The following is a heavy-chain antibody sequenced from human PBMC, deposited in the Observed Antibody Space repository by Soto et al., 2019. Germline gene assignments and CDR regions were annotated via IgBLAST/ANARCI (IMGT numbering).Heavy chain of an antibody. D-gene: IGHD4-17*01. CDR1: GGSISSYY. J-gene: IGHJ3*02. CDR2: IYYSGST. CDR3: ARRYGYAFEI. V-gene: IGHV4-59*01. Sequence: QVQLQESGPGLVKPSETLSLTCTVSGGSISSYYWSWIRQPPGKGLEWIGYIYYSGSTNYNPSLKSRFTISVDTSKKQFSLKLSSVTAADTAVYDCARRYGYAFEIWGPGTMFKVSS.